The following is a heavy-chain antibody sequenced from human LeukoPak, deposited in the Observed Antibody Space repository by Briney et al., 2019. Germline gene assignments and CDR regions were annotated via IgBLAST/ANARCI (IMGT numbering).Heavy chain of an antibody. D-gene: IGHD4-11*01. V-gene: IGHV3-30-3*01. CDR2: MSYDGSNK. CDR3: ARDWSSKYPFYYGMDV. J-gene: IGHJ6*02. CDR1: GFTFSSYA. Sequence: GGSLRLSCAASGFTFSSYAMHWVRQAPGKGLEWMAAMSYDGSNKYYADSVKGRFTISRDNSKNTLYLQMNSLRAEDTAVYYCARDWSSKYPFYYGMDVWGQGTTVTVSS.